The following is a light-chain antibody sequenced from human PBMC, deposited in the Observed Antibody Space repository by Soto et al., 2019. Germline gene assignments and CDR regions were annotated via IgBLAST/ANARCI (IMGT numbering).Light chain of an antibody. CDR2: DVS. J-gene: IGLJ2*01. CDR1: STNVGSYNF. Sequence: QSVLAQPRSVSGSHGQSVTISCTGTSTNVGSYNFVSWYQQHPGKAPKFVIYDVSRRPSGVPDRFSGSRSGNTASLTISGLQAEDEADYYCCSYAGSYTLIFGGGTKLTVL. CDR3: CSYAGSYTLI. V-gene: IGLV2-11*01.